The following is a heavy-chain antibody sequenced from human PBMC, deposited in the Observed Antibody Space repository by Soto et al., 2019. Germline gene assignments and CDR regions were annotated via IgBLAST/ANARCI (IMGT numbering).Heavy chain of an antibody. CDR1: GDTFASYG. CDR2: ISVYSGNT. V-gene: IGHV1-18*01. J-gene: IGHJ5*02. Sequence: ASVKVSCKASGDTFASYGFSWVRLAPGQGLEWMGWISVYSGNTNYAQKFQGRVTMTTDTSTNTAYMELRRLRYDDTAVYYCARDLVAVRPGWFDPWGQGTRVAVSS. D-gene: IGHD6-6*01. CDR3: ARDLVAVRPGWFDP.